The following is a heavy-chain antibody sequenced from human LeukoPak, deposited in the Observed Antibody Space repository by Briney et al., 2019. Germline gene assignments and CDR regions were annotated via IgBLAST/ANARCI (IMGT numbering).Heavy chain of an antibody. Sequence: GGSLRLSCAAYGFTFSSYGMHWVRQAPGKGLEWVAVISYDGSNKYYADSVKGRFTIARDNSKNTLYLQMNSLRAEDTAVYYCAKDSSSWYVVLTPDYWGQGTLVTVSS. V-gene: IGHV3-30*18. CDR2: ISYDGSNK. J-gene: IGHJ4*02. CDR1: GFTFSSYG. D-gene: IGHD6-13*01. CDR3: AKDSSSWYVVLTPDY.